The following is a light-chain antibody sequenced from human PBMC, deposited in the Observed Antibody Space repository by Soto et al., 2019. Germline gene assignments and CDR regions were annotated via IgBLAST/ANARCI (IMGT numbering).Light chain of an antibody. CDR2: DAS. Sequence: DIQMTQSPSSLSASVGDRVTITCQASQDISNYLNWYQQKPGKAPKLLIYDASNLEPGVPSRFSGSRSGTDFTFTISSLQPEDIATYYCQQSVDLPTFGGGTKVEIK. CDR1: QDISNY. CDR3: QQSVDLPT. V-gene: IGKV1-33*01. J-gene: IGKJ4*01.